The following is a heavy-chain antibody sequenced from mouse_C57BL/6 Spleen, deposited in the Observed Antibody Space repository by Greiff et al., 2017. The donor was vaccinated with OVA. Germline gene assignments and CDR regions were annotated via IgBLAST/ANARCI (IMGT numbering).Heavy chain of an antibody. Sequence: VQLQQSGAELVRPGASVKLSCTASGFNIKDDYMHWVKQRPEQGLEWIGWIDPENGDTEYASKFQGKATITADTSSNTAYLQRSSLTSEDTAVYYCTTATVVADAMDDWGQGTSVTVSS. CDR3: TTATVVADAMDD. CDR2: IDPENGDT. D-gene: IGHD1-1*01. J-gene: IGHJ4*01. CDR1: GFNIKDDY. V-gene: IGHV14-4*01.